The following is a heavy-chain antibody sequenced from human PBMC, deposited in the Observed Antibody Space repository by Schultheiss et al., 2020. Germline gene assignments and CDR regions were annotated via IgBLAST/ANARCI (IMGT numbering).Heavy chain of an antibody. D-gene: IGHD4-17*01. CDR2: IKAKRDGGTT. Sequence: ETLSLTCAASGFTFSGYAMSWVRQAPGKGLEWIGRIKAKRDGGTTDYVAPVRGRFTISRDDSKNTLYLQMNSLETEDTAIYYCTIGTDYGLGHWGQGTLVTVSS. CDR3: TIGTDYGLGH. J-gene: IGHJ4*02. V-gene: IGHV3-15*01. CDR1: GFTFSGYA.